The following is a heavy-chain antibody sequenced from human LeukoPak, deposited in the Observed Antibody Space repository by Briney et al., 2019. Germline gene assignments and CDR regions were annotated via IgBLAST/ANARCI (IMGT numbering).Heavy chain of an antibody. Sequence: GGPLRLSGAAPGFTLSSYRIGWVRRAPGKGLRWVANIKQDGSEKYYVDSVKGRFTISRDNAKNSLYLQMNSLRAEDTAVYYCARVTYTEDYWGQGTLVTVSS. J-gene: IGHJ4*02. D-gene: IGHD5-18*01. CDR2: IKQDGSEK. CDR3: ARVTYTEDY. CDR1: GFTLSSYR. V-gene: IGHV3-7*01.